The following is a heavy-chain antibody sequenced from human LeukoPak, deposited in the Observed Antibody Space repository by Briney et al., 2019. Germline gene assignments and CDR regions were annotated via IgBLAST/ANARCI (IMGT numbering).Heavy chain of an antibody. CDR2: ISSSSSYI. CDR1: GFTFSSYS. D-gene: IGHD3-10*01. J-gene: IGHJ3*02. Sequence: GSLRLSCAASGFTFSSYSMNWVRQAPRKELQWVSSISSSSSYIYYAGSVKGRFTISRDNAKNSLYLKMSSVRGEETAGYYCARGDGATPRDAFDIWGQGTMVTVSP. CDR3: ARGDGATPRDAFDI. V-gene: IGHV3-21*01.